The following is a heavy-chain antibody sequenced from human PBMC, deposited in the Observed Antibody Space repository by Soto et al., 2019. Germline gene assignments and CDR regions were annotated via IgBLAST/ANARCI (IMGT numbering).Heavy chain of an antibody. CDR3: ARDASYYSLWSGYYPSRNGMDV. V-gene: IGHV3-33*01. D-gene: IGHD3-3*01. J-gene: IGHJ6*02. CDR1: GFTFSSFG. Sequence: QVQVVESGGGVVQPGRSLRLSCAASGFTFSSFGMHWVRQAPGKGLEWVSLIWYDGSKKSYGDYVKGRFTISRDNSRNTVYLQMNSLRADDTAVYYCARDASYYSLWSGYYPSRNGMDVWGQGTMVTVSS. CDR2: IWYDGSKK.